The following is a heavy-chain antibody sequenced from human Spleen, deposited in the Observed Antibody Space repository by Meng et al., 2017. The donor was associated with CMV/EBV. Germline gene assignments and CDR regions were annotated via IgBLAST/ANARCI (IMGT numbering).Heavy chain of an antibody. D-gene: IGHD2-2*01. CDR1: GFTFSSYS. CDR3: ARGGYQLDYYSYGMDV. V-gene: IGHV3-48*04. Sequence: GGSLRLSCAASGFTFSSYSMNWVRQAPGKGLEWVSYISSSSSTIYYADSVKRRFTISRDNAKNSLYLQMNSLRAEDTAVYYCARGGYQLDYYSYGMDVWGQGTTVTVSS. CDR2: ISSSSSTI. J-gene: IGHJ6*02.